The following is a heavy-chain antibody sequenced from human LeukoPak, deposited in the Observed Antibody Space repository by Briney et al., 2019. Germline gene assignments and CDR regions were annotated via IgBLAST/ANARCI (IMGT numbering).Heavy chain of an antibody. CDR3: AAITPSTLSGSYLSYGMDV. J-gene: IGHJ6*04. V-gene: IGHV1-58*01. D-gene: IGHD3-10*01. CDR1: GFTFTSSA. CDR2: IVVGSGNT. Sequence: SVKVSCKASGFTFTSSAVQWVRQARGQRREWIGWIVVGSGNTNYAQKFQERVTITRDMSTSTAYMELSSLRSEDTAVYYCAAITPSTLSGSYLSYGMDVWGKGTTVTVSS.